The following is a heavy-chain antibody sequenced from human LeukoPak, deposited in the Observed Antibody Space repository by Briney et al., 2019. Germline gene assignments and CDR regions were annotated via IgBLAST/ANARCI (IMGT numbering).Heavy chain of an antibody. CDR1: GFTFRSYS. J-gene: IGHJ4*02. CDR2: IDPSSTYI. CDR3: ARDGRYSSSPDDY. V-gene: IGHV3-21*01. D-gene: IGHD6-6*01. Sequence: GSLRLSCAASGFTFRSYSMNWVRQAPGKGLEWVSAIDPSSTYIYYADSVKGRFTISRDNAENSLYLQMNSLRVEDTAVYYCARDGRYSSSPDDYWGQGTLVTVSS.